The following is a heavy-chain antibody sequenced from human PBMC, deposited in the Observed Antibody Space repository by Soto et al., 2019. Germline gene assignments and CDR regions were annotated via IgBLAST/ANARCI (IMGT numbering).Heavy chain of an antibody. CDR3: ARAGYHGPPGNWFGA. CDR1: GDTFSTYA. CDR2: INVGNGDT. J-gene: IGHJ5*02. D-gene: IGHD5-12*01. Sequence: QVQLVQSGAEVKEPGASVKLSCKASGDTFSTYAMHWVRQAPGQGLEWMGWINVGNGDTKYSQDFQDRVTISRDTSATTVYMELRSLRSEDTAVYYCARAGYHGPPGNWFGACGQGTLVTVSS. V-gene: IGHV1-3*01.